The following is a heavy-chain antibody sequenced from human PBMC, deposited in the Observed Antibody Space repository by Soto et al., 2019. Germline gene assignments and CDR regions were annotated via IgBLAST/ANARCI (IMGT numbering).Heavy chain of an antibody. J-gene: IGHJ5*02. V-gene: IGHV1-69*01. CDR1: GGTFSSYA. Sequence: QVQLVQSGAEVKKPGSSVKVSCKASGGTFSSYAISWVRQAPGQGLEWMGGIIPIFGTANYAQKFQGRVTITADETTSTAYKELSSMGSEDTAVYYCTNIYDFWRDGGWFDPWGQGTLVTVSS. CDR3: TNIYDFWRDGGWFDP. D-gene: IGHD3-3*01. CDR2: IIPIFGTA.